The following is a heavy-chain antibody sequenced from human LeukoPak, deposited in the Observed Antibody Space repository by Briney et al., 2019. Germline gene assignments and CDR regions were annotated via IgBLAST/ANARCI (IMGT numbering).Heavy chain of an antibody. J-gene: IGHJ4*02. D-gene: IGHD3-10*01. V-gene: IGHV1-2*02. Sequence: GASVKVSCKASVYTFTGYYMHWVRQAPGQGLEWMGWINPNSGGTNYAQKFQGRVTMTRDTSISTAYMELSRLRSDDTAVYYCARRFSGSGSPITYWGQGTLVTVSS. CDR2: INPNSGGT. CDR1: VYTFTGYY. CDR3: ARRFSGSGSPITY.